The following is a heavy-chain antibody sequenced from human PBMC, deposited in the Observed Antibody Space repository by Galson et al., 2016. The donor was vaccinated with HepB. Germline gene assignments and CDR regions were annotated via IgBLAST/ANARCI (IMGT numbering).Heavy chain of an antibody. Sequence: SLRLSCAASGFTFSYYGMHWVRQAPGKGLEWVAAILYEGRKTYYLDSVKGRFTISKDNSKNTLFLQMNSLRAEDTAVYYCAKPQEKATIGGDAFDIWGQGTTVIVSS. J-gene: IGHJ3*02. D-gene: IGHD5-24*01. CDR2: ILYEGRKT. CDR1: GFTFSYYG. CDR3: AKPQEKATIGGDAFDI. V-gene: IGHV3-30*18.